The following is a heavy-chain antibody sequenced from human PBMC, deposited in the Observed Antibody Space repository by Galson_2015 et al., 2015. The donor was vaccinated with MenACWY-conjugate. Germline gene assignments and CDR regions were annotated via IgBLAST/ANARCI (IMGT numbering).Heavy chain of an antibody. CDR1: RISFRTYN. Sequence: SLRLSCAASRISFRTYNMNWVRQAPGKGLEWVSYISSTSTTIYYADPVKGRFTMSRDNAKNSLYLQMNSLRDEDTAVYYCARDYGSGTYYMGWFDPWGQGTLVTVSS. D-gene: IGHD3-10*01. CDR3: ARDYGSGTYYMGWFDP. J-gene: IGHJ5*02. CDR2: ISSTSTTI. V-gene: IGHV3-48*02.